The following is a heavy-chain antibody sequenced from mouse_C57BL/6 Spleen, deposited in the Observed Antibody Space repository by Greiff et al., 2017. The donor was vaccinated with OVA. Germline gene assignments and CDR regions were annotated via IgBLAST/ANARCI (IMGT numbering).Heavy chain of an antibody. CDR3: ARSSDSSGAMDY. D-gene: IGHD3-2*02. V-gene: IGHV1-50*01. CDR2: IDPSDSYT. J-gene: IGHJ4*01. Sequence: QVQLKQPGAELVKPGASVKLSCKASGYTFTSYWMQWVKQRPGQGLEWIGEIDPSDSYTNYNQKFKGKATLTVDTSSSTAYMQLSSLTSEDSAVYYCARSSDSSGAMDYWGQGTSVTVSS. CDR1: GYTFTSYW.